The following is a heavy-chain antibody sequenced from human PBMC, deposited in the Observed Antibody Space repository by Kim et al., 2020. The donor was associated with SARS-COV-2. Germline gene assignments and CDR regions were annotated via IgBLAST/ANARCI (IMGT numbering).Heavy chain of an antibody. CDR1: GFTFSSYS. CDR2: ISSSSSYI. V-gene: IGHV3-21*01. Sequence: GGSLRLSCAASGFTFSSYSMNWVRQAPGKGLEWVSSISSSSSYIYYADSVKGRFTISRDNAKNSLYLQMNSLRAEDTAVYYCAREGYCSGGSCYTNYFDYWGQGTLVTVSS. J-gene: IGHJ4*02. CDR3: AREGYCSGGSCYTNYFDY. D-gene: IGHD2-15*01.